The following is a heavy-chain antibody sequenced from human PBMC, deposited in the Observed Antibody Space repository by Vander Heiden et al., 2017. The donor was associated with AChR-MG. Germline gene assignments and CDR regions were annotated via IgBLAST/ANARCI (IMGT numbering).Heavy chain of an antibody. Sequence: QVQLVQSGAEVKKPGASVKVSCKASGYTFTGYYMHWVRQAPGQGLEWMGWINPNSGGTNYAQKLQGRVTMTRDTSISTAYMELSRLRSDDTAVYYCAREYCSSTSCYPWFDPWGQGTLVTVSS. CDR2: INPNSGGT. CDR1: GYTFTGYY. CDR3: AREYCSSTSCYPWFDP. J-gene: IGHJ5*02. V-gene: IGHV1-2*02. D-gene: IGHD2-2*01.